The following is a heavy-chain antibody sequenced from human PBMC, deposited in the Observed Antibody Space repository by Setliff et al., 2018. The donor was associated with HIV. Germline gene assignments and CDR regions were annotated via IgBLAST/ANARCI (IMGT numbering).Heavy chain of an antibody. CDR3: ARDFYSSTSGAVPD. D-gene: IGHD6-6*01. V-gene: IGHV3-11*04. Sequence: GGSLRLSCAASGFTFSDHYMSWIRQAPGKGLEWVSYISSSGSTIYYADSVKGRFTISRDNSKNTLYLQMNNLRVEDTAVYYCARDFYSSTSGAVPDWGQGTAVTVSS. CDR2: ISSSGSTI. J-gene: IGHJ6*02. CDR1: GFTFSDHY.